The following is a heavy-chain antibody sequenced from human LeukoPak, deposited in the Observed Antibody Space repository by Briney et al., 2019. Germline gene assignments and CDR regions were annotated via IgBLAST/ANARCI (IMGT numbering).Heavy chain of an antibody. V-gene: IGHV5-51*01. Sequence: GESLKISCKGSGYSFTSYWIGWVRQMPGKGLEWMGIIYPGDSDTRYSPSFQGQVTISADKSISTAYLQWSSLKASDTALYYCARGLNDYGSGWSVASYWGQGTLVTVSS. CDR3: ARGLNDYGSGWSVASY. J-gene: IGHJ4*02. CDR2: IYPGDSDT. CDR1: GYSFTSYW. D-gene: IGHD6-19*01.